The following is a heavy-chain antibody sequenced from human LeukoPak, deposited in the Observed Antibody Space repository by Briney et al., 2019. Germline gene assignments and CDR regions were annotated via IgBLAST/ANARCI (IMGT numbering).Heavy chain of an antibody. D-gene: IGHD6-13*01. J-gene: IGHJ4*02. V-gene: IGHV3-7*01. Sequence: GGSLRLSCAASGFTFSSYWMSWVRQAPGKGLEWVANIEQDGSEKYYVDSVKGRFTISRDNSKNTLYLQMNSLRAEDTAVYYCARGLWQQLVFFDYWGQGTLATVSS. CDR1: GFTFSSYW. CDR2: IEQDGSEK. CDR3: ARGLWQQLVFFDY.